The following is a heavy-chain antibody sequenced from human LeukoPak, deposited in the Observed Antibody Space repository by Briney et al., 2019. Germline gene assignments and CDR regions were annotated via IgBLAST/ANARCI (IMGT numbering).Heavy chain of an antibody. CDR2: IYYSGST. Sequence: SETLSLTCTVSGGSISSYYWSWIRQPPGKGLEWIGYIYYSGSTNYNPSLKSRVTISVDTSKNQFSLKLSSVTAADTAVYYCARDHSSSWYGGGYFDYWGQGTLVTVSS. J-gene: IGHJ4*02. V-gene: IGHV4-59*01. D-gene: IGHD6-13*01. CDR1: GGSISSYY. CDR3: ARDHSSSWYGGGYFDY.